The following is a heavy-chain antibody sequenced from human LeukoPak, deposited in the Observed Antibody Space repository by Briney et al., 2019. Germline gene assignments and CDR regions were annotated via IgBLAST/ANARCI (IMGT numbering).Heavy chain of an antibody. D-gene: IGHD3-22*01. CDR1: GYSFTSYW. Sequence: GESLKISCKGSGYSFTSYWIGWVRQVPGKGLEWMGIIYPGDSDTRYSPSFQGQVTISADKSISTAYLQWSSLKASDTAMYYCARMKTMIFTLGAFDIWGQGTMVTVSS. CDR2: IYPGDSDT. V-gene: IGHV5-51*01. J-gene: IGHJ3*02. CDR3: ARMKTMIFTLGAFDI.